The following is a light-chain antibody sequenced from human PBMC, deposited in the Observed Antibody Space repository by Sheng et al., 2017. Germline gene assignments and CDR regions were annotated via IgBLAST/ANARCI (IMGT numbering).Light chain of an antibody. Sequence: DIQMTQSPSSLSASVGDRVTITCQASQDISNYLNWYQQKPGKAPKLLIYDASNLERGVPSRFSGSGSGTDFTLTISSLQPEDVATYYCQHYDNLPTLTFGPGTKVGIK. CDR3: QHYDNLPTLT. CDR2: DAS. J-gene: IGKJ3*01. V-gene: IGKV1-33*01. CDR1: QDISNY.